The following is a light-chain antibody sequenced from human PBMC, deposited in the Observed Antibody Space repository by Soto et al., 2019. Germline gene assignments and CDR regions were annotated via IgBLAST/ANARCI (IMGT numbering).Light chain of an antibody. V-gene: IGKV1-39*01. CDR2: VTS. J-gene: IGKJ1*01. CDR1: QNIAKF. Sequence: DIQMTQSPSSLSAFVGDSVTVTCRPSQNIAKFLNWYQVKPGKAPKVLIFVTSNLQNGVPSRFSGSGSGTEFNLTISNLEPEDFATYYCQQTYSAPGTFGQATRV. CDR3: QQTYSAPGT.